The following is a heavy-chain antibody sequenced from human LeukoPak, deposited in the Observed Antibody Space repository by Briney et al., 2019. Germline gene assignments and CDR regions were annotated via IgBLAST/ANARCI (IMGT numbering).Heavy chain of an antibody. CDR2: IHQDGSEK. CDR1: GFTFSSYW. CDR3: QTTRAGDFDY. J-gene: IGHJ4*02. D-gene: IGHD1/OR15-1a*01. V-gene: IGHV3-7*01. Sequence: GGSLRLSCATSGFTFSSYWMSWIRQAPGKGLEWVANIHQDGSEKYYVDSVKGRLTISRDNAKKSLYLQMNSLRAEDTAVYYCQTTRAGDFDYWGQGTLVTVSS.